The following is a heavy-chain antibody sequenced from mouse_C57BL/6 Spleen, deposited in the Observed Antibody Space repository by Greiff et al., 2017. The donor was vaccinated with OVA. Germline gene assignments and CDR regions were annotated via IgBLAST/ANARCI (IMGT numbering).Heavy chain of an antibody. J-gene: IGHJ1*03. CDR3: ARPRVYYGNYWYFDV. V-gene: IGHV1-69*01. CDR2: IDPSDSYT. CDR1: GYTFTSYW. D-gene: IGHD2-1*01. Sequence: QVQLQQSGAELVMPGASVKLSCKASGYTFTSYWMHWVKQRPGQGLEWIGEIDPSDSYTNYNQKFKGKSTLTVDKSSSTAYMQLSSLTSEDSAVYYCARPRVYYGNYWYFDVWGTGTTVTVSS.